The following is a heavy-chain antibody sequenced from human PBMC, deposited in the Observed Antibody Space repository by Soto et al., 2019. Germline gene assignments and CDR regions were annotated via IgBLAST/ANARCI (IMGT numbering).Heavy chain of an antibody. CDR1: GFTFRTYA. CDR3: AKEKDFDFNWGSDRYPSHY. CDR2: ISGSDGT. D-gene: IGHD3-16*02. Sequence: GGSLRLSCAASGFTFRTYAMTWFRQAPGKGLEWVSAISGSDGTFYANSVKGRFTISRDNSRSTVYLQMHSLRAEDSAIYYCAKEKDFDFNWGSDRYPSHYWGRGTLVTVSS. J-gene: IGHJ4*01. V-gene: IGHV3-23*01.